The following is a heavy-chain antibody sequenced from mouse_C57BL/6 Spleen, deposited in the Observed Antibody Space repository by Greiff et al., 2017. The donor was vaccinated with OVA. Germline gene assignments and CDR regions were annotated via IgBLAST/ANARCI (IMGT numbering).Heavy chain of an antibody. CDR3: ARDSSGPWFAY. CDR1: GYTFTSYW. CDR2: INPSNGGT. Sequence: QVHVKQPGTELVKPGASVKLSCKASGYTFTSYWMHWVKQRPGQGLEWIGNINPSNGGTNYNEKFKSKATLTVDKSSSTAYMQISSLTSEDSAVYYCARDSSGPWFAYWGQGTLVTVSA. V-gene: IGHV1-53*01. D-gene: IGHD3-2*02. J-gene: IGHJ3*01.